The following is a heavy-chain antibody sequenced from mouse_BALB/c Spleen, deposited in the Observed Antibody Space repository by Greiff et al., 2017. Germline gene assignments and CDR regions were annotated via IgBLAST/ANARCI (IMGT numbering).Heavy chain of an antibody. J-gene: IGHJ2*01. CDR1: GYTFTSYW. V-gene: IGHV1S41*01. Sequence: ELVKPGASVKLSCKASGYTFTSYWINWIKQRPGQGLEWIGRIAPGSGSTYYNEMFKGKATLTVDTSSSTAYIQLSSLSSEDSAVYFCASGLGLDYWGQGTTLTVSS. CDR2: IAPGSGST. D-gene: IGHD2-10*02. CDR3: ASGLGLDY.